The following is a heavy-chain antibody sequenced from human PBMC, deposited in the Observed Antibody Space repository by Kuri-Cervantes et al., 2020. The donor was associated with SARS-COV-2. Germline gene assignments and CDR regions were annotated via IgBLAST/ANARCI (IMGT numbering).Heavy chain of an antibody. CDR1: GGAFSSYS. V-gene: IGHV1-69*05. Sequence: SVKVSCKASGGAFSSYSISWVRQALGQGLEWMGGIIPIFGTANYAQKFQGRVTITTDESTSTAYMELSSLRSEDTAVYYCARGPTKEFGQIGPWGQGTLVTVSS. D-gene: IGHD3-16*01. CDR3: ARGPTKEFGQIGP. J-gene: IGHJ4*02. CDR2: IIPIFGTA.